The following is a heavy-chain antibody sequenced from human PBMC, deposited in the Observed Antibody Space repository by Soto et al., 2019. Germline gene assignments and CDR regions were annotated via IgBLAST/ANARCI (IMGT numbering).Heavy chain of an antibody. CDR1: GYRFTSYG. Sequence: QVQLVQSGAEVKNPGASVKVSCKASGYRFTSYGIGWVRQAPGQGLEWMGWINAYNGNTNYAQNLQGRVTLTTDTSTSTAYMEVRSLRSNDTAVYYCAMVDVYVTPSPQDVWGQGTTVTVSS. V-gene: IGHV1-18*01. CDR2: INAYNGNT. J-gene: IGHJ6*02. D-gene: IGHD3-16*01. CDR3: AMVDVYVTPSPQDV.